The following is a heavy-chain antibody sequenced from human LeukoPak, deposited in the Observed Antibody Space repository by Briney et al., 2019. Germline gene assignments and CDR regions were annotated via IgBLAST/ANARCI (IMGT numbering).Heavy chain of an antibody. Sequence: GGSLRLSCAASGFTFDDYALHWVRQAPGKGLEGVSGISWNSGSIGYADSVKGRFTISRDNAKNSLYLQMNSLRAEDTALYYCAKEGVYGDYVQYYYYGMDVWGQGTTVTVSS. CDR2: ISWNSGSI. J-gene: IGHJ6*02. V-gene: IGHV3-9*01. D-gene: IGHD4-17*01. CDR1: GFTFDDYA. CDR3: AKEGVYGDYVQYYYYGMDV.